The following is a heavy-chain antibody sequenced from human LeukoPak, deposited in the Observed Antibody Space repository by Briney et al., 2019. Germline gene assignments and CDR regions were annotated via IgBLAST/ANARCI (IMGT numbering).Heavy chain of an antibody. CDR2: FHHSGGT. Sequence: SETLSLTCAVSGGSISGPNWWRWVRQPPGKGLEWIGEFHHSGGTNYNPSLKSRVTISIDKSNNQFSLKLTSVTAADTAVYYCARNGAFAVEYWGRGSLVTVSS. CDR3: ARNGAFAVEY. D-gene: IGHD1-1*01. J-gene: IGHJ4*02. V-gene: IGHV4-4*02. CDR1: GGSISGPNW.